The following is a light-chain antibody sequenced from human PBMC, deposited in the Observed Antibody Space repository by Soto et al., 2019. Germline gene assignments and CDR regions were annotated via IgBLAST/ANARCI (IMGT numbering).Light chain of an antibody. Sequence: QSALTQPRSVSGSPGQSVTISCTGTSSDVGGYNYVPWYQQHPGKAPKLMIYDVSKRPSGVPDRFSGSKSGNTASLTISGLQAEDEADYYCCSYAGSYTFGVFGTGTQLTVL. CDR1: SSDVGGYNY. CDR3: CSYAGSYTFGV. J-gene: IGLJ1*01. V-gene: IGLV2-11*01. CDR2: DVS.